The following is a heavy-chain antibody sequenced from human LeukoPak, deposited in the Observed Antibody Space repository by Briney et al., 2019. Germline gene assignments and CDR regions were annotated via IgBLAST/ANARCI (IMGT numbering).Heavy chain of an antibody. D-gene: IGHD3-10*01. CDR1: GFTFSSYA. J-gene: IGHJ4*02. Sequence: TGGSLRLSCAASGFTFSSYAMHWVRQAPGKGLEWVAVISYDGSNKYYADSVKGRFTISRGNSKNTLYLQMNSLRAEDTAVYYCARDLSHYYGSGSYYKGAPYFDYWGQGTLVTVSS. V-gene: IGHV3-30*04. CDR2: ISYDGSNK. CDR3: ARDLSHYYGSGSYYKGAPYFDY.